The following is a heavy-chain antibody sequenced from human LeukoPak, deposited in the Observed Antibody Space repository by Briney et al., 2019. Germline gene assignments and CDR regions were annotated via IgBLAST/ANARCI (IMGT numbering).Heavy chain of an antibody. J-gene: IGHJ6*03. Sequence: SETLSLTCAVYGGSFSGYYWTWIRQPPGKGLEWIGEINHGRSTNYNPSLKSRVTISVDTSKNQFSLKLSSMTAADTAVYYCARVDCGGDCSRDYYYYYMDVWGKGTTVTVSS. D-gene: IGHD2-21*02. CDR2: INHGRST. CDR3: ARVDCGGDCSRDYYYYYMDV. V-gene: IGHV4-34*01. CDR1: GGSFSGYY.